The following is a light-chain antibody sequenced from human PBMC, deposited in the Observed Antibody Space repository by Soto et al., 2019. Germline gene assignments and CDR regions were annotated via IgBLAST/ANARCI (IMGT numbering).Light chain of an antibody. J-gene: IGKJ3*01. CDR3: QQRSNWSFL. CDR1: QSVSSY. V-gene: IGKV3-11*01. Sequence: EIVLTQSPATLSLSPGERATLSCRASQSVSSYLAWYQQKPGQSPRLLIYAAYNNATGIPGRFSGSGSATDVNLNISSLEPEDLAVYYCQQRSNWSFLFGPGTKVDIK. CDR2: AAY.